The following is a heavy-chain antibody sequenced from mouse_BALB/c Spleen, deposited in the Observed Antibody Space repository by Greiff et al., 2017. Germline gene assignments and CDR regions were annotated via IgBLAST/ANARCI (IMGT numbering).Heavy chain of an antibody. V-gene: IGHV5-9-3*01. D-gene: IGHD4-1*01. J-gene: IGHJ3*01. Sequence: EVQLVESGGGLVKPGGSLKLSCAASGFTFSSYAMSWVRQTPEKRLEWVATISSGGSYTYYPDSVKGRFTISRDNAKNTLYLQMSSLRSEDTAMYYCAAGSFAYWGQGTLVTVSA. CDR3: AAGSFAY. CDR2: ISSGGSYT. CDR1: GFTFSSYA.